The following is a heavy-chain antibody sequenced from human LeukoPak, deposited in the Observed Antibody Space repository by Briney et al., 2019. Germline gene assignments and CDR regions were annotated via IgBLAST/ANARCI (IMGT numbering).Heavy chain of an antibody. V-gene: IGHV4-61*09. CDR3: ARDFGSDYDFWSSRNTGPFDP. CDR2: ISTTGTT. CDR1: GGSVSRGTHY. D-gene: IGHD3-3*01. J-gene: IGHJ5*02. Sequence: SQTLSLTCTVSGGSVSRGTHYWSWIRQPAGKGLEWIGHISTTGTTKYSPSLKSRVTMSMDTSENQFSLTLISVTAADTAVYFCARDFGSDYDFWSSRNTGPFDPWGQGTLVTVSS.